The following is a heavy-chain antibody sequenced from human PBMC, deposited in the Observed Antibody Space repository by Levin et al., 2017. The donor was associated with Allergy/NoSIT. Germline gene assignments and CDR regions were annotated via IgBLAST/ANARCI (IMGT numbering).Heavy chain of an antibody. CDR1: GGTFSSYA. J-gene: IGHJ6*02. Sequence: SVKVSCKASGGTFSSYAISWVRQAPGQGLEWMGGIIPIFGTANYAQKFQGRVTITADESTSTAYMELSSLRSEDTAVYYCATYYQPLLSYYYYGMDVWGQGTTVTVSS. D-gene: IGHD2-2*01. CDR2: IIPIFGTA. V-gene: IGHV1-69*13. CDR3: ATYYQPLLSYYYYGMDV.